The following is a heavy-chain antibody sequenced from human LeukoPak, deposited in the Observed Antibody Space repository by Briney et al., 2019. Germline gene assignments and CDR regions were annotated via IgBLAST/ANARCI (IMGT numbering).Heavy chain of an antibody. CDR1: GYTFTSYD. Sequence: ASVKVSCKASGYTFTSYDINWVRQATGQGLEWMGWMNPNSGNTGYAQKFQGRVTMTRDTSISTAYMELSRLRSDDTAVYYCARDESLAGGYSSDYYYYYGMDVWGQGTTVTVSS. D-gene: IGHD2-2*03. V-gene: IGHV1-8*01. J-gene: IGHJ6*02. CDR2: MNPNSGNT. CDR3: ARDESLAGGYSSDYYYYYGMDV.